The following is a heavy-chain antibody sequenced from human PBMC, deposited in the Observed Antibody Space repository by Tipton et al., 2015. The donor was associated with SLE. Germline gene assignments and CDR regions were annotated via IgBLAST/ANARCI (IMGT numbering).Heavy chain of an antibody. CDR3: AKAGLNYCGDY. D-gene: IGHD3-10*01. CDR1: EFTFSNYW. J-gene: IGHJ4*02. V-gene: IGHV3-7*03. CDR2: IKQDESEK. Sequence: SLRLSCAASEFTFSNYWMNWVRQAPGKGLEWVANIKQDESEKYYVDSVKGRFTISRDNAKSSLYLQMNNLRAEDTALYYCAKAGLNYCGDYWGQGTLVAVSS.